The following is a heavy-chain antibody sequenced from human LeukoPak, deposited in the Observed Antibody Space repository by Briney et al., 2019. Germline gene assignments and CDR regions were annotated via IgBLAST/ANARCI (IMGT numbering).Heavy chain of an antibody. V-gene: IGHV3-74*01. CDR2: INSDGSST. CDR1: GXTFSSYW. D-gene: IGHD3-22*01. J-gene: IGHJ4*02. CDR3: ARAGYYDSSGVDY. Sequence: GGSLXLSCXASGXTFSSYWXHWVRQAPGKGLVWXSRINSDGSSTSYADSVKGRFTISRDNAKNSLYLQMNSLRAEDTAVYYCARAGYYDSSGVDYWGQGTLVTVSS.